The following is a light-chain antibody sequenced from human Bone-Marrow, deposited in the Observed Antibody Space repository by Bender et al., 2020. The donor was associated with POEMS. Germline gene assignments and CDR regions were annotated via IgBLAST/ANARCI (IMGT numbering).Light chain of an antibody. Sequence: QSALTQPASVSGSPGQSITISCTGTGSDVGSYNYVSWYQHHPDKAPKLIIYEGIKRPSGISDRFSGSKSGNTASLTISGLQAEDEADYYCCSYSDSSDLVYGAGTKLPDL. V-gene: IGLV2-23*01. CDR3: CSYSDSSDLV. J-gene: IGLJ3*02. CDR1: GSDVGSYNY. CDR2: EGI.